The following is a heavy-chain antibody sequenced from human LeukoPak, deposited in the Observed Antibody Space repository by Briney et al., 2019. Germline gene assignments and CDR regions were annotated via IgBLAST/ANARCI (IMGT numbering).Heavy chain of an antibody. D-gene: IGHD3-22*01. Sequence: SSETLSLTCTVSGGSISSYYWSWIRQPPGKGLEWIGYIYYSGSTNYNPSLKSRVTMSVDTSKNQFSLKLTSVTAADTAVYYCARANSYDSSGHYYEFGYWGQGTLVTVSS. J-gene: IGHJ4*02. CDR2: IYYSGST. CDR3: ARANSYDSSGHYYEFGY. V-gene: IGHV4-59*12. CDR1: GGSISSYY.